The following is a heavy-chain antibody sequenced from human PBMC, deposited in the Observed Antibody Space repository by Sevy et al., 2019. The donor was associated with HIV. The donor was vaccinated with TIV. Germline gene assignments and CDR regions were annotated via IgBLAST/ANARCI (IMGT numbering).Heavy chain of an antibody. CDR3: ARSSIAARRHWYFDL. CDR2: IKQDGSEK. V-gene: IGHV3-7*01. D-gene: IGHD6-6*01. Sequence: GGSLRLSCAASGFTFSSYWMSWVRQAPGKGLEWVANIKQDGSEKYYVDSVKGRFTISRDNAKNSLYLQMNSLRAEDTAVYYCARSSIAARRHWYFDLWGHGTLVTVSS. J-gene: IGHJ2*01. CDR1: GFTFSSYW.